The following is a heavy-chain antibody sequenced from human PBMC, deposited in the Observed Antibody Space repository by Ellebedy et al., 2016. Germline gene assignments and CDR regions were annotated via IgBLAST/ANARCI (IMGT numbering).Heavy chain of an antibody. CDR2: ISYDGSNK. CDR1: GFTFSSYG. D-gene: IGHD6-13*01. Sequence: GESLKISCAASGFTFSSYGMHWVRQAPGKGLEWVAVISYDGSNKYYADSVKGRFTISRDNSKNTLYLQMNSLRAEDTAVYYCAKDGEAAAGTRWGQGTLVTVSS. J-gene: IGHJ4*02. CDR3: AKDGEAAAGTR. V-gene: IGHV3-30*18.